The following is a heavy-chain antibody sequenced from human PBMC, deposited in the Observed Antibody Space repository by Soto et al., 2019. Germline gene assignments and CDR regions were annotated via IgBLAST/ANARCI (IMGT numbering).Heavy chain of an antibody. CDR3: ARENDFLPGYSFDY. D-gene: IGHD3-9*01. CDR2: INAGNGNT. J-gene: IGHJ4*02. CDR1: GYTFTNYA. V-gene: IGHV1-3*01. Sequence: ASVKVSCKASGYTFTNYAMQWLRQAPGQRLEWMGWINAGNGNTKYSQKFQGRVTITKDTIATTSYMELSGLRSEDTAVYYCARENDFLPGYSFDYWGQGTLVTVSS.